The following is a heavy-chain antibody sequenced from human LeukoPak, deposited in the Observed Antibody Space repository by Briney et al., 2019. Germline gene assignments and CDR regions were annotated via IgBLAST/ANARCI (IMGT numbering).Heavy chain of an antibody. CDR3: ARDIAVATGYYYHYGMDV. CDR1: GFTFNSYS. D-gene: IGHD6-19*01. J-gene: IGHJ6*02. V-gene: IGHV3-48*01. CDR2: ISSSGFTI. Sequence: GGSLRLSCAASGFTFNSYSMSWVRQAPGKGLEWVSYISSSGFTIYYADSVKGRFTISRDNAKNSLYLQMNSLRAEDTAVFYCARDIAVATGYYYHYGMDVWGQGTTVTVSS.